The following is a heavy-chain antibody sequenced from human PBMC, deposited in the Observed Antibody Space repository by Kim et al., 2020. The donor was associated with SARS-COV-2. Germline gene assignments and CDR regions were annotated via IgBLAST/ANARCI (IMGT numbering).Heavy chain of an antibody. CDR2: IYPGDSDT. CDR1: GYSFTSYW. CDR3: ARLPLGYCSGGSCSPGGMDV. Sequence: GESLKISCKGSGYSFTSYWIGWVRQMPGKGLEWMGIIYPGDSDTRYSPSFQGQVTISADKSICTAYLQWSSLKASDTAMYYCARLPLGYCSGGSCSPGGMDVWGQGTTVTVSS. V-gene: IGHV5-51*01. J-gene: IGHJ6*02. D-gene: IGHD2-15*01.